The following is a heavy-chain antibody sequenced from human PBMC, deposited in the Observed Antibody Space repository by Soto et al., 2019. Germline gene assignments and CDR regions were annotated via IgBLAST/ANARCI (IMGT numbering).Heavy chain of an antibody. V-gene: IGHV4-39*01. Sequence: QLQLQESGPGLVKPSETLSLTCTVSGGSISSSSYYWGWIRQPPGKGLEWIGSIYYSGSTYYNPSLKSRVTISVDTSKNQFSLKLSSVTAADTAVYYCARHVATVTSYVLDYWGQGTLVTVSS. CDR1: GGSISSSSYY. D-gene: IGHD4-17*01. CDR2: IYYSGST. J-gene: IGHJ4*02. CDR3: ARHVATVTSYVLDY.